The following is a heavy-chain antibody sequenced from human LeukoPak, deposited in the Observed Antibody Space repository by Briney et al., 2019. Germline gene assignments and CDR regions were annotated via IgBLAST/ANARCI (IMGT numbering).Heavy chain of an antibody. J-gene: IGHJ4*02. V-gene: IGHV1-69*04. CDR1: GGTFSSYA. CDR2: IIPILGIA. Sequence: SVTVSCKASGGTFSSYAISWVRQAPGQGLEWMGRIIPILGIANYAQKFQGRVTITADKSTSTAYMGLSSLRSEDTAVYYCARVVAVAGFDYWGQGTLVTVSS. D-gene: IGHD6-19*01. CDR3: ARVVAVAGFDY.